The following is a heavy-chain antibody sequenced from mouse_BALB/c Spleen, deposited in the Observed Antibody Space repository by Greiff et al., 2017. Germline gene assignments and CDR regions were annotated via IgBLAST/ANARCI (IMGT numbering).Heavy chain of an antibody. CDR3: ARGGQTGTIAY. J-gene: IGHJ3*01. V-gene: IGHV1-7*01. CDR1: GYTFTSYW. CDR2: INPSTGYT. D-gene: IGHD4-1*01. Sequence: VHLVESGAELAKPGASVKMSCKASGYTFTSYWMHWVKQRPGQGLEWIGYINPSTGYTEYNQKFKDKATLTADKSSSTAYMQLSSLTSEDSAVYYCARGGQTGTIAYWGQGTLVTVSA.